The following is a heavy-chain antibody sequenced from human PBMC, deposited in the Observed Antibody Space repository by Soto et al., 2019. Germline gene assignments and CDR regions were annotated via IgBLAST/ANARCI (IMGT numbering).Heavy chain of an antibody. D-gene: IGHD1-1*01. CDR1: GGSISSGDYS. Sequence: PSETLSLTCAVSGGSISSGDYSWSWIRQPPGKGLEWIGYIYHSGSTYYNPSLKSRVTRSVDRSKNQFSLKLSSVTAADTAVYYCARESKGTFDYWGQGTLVTVSS. J-gene: IGHJ4*02. CDR3: ARESKGTFDY. V-gene: IGHV4-30-2*01. CDR2: IYHSGST.